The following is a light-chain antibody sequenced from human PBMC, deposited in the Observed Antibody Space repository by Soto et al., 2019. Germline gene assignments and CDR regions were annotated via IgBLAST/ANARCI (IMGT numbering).Light chain of an antibody. J-gene: IGKJ5*01. V-gene: IGKV3-11*01. CDR2: DAS. Sequence: VLTQSPATLSSSPGEIATLSCSASLNVNSYLAWYQQKPGQAPRLLIYDASNRAAGIPARFSGSGSGTDFTLTISSLEPEDFAIYYCQQSQYWPPINFGQGTRLEIK. CDR1: LNVNSY. CDR3: QQSQYWPPIN.